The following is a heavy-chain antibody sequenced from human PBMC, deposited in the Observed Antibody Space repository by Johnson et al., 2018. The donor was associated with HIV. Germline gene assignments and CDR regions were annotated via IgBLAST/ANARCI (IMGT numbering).Heavy chain of an antibody. CDR3: ARPTAAGTGFDAFDI. V-gene: IGHV3-13*01. J-gene: IGHJ3*02. CDR1: GFTFSSCD. Sequence: VQLVESGGGLVQPGGSLRLSCVASGFTFSSCDMHWVRQVTGKGLEWVSAIGTAGDTYYPGSLTGRFTISRDNAKNSMYLQMNSLRAEDTAVYYCARPTAAGTGFDAFDIWGQGTMVTVSS. CDR2: IGTAGDT. D-gene: IGHD6-13*01.